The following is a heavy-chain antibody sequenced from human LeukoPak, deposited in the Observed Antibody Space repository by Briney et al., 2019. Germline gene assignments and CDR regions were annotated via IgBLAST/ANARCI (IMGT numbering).Heavy chain of an antibody. J-gene: IGHJ3*02. V-gene: IGHV4-59*01. D-gene: IGHD6-13*01. CDR2: IYYSGST. Sequence: TSETLSLTCTVAGGSISSYYWSWIRQPPGKGLEWIGYIYYSGSTSYNPSLKSRVTISVDTSKNQFSLKLSSVTAADTAVYYCAREPAAGRRAFDIWGQGTMVTVSS. CDR1: GGSISSYY. CDR3: AREPAAGRRAFDI.